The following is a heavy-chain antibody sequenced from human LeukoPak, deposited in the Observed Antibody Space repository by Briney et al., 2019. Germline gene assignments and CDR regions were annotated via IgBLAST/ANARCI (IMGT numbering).Heavy chain of an antibody. CDR3: AKDTDDYDILTGYYWDHHFDY. CDR2: ISGSGGST. CDR1: GGSFSGYY. Sequence: ETLSLTCAVYGGSFSGYYWSWVRQAPGKVLEWVSAISGSGGSTYYADSVKGRFTISRDNSKNTLYLQMNSLRAEDTAVYYCAKDTDDYDILTGYYWDHHFDYWGQGTLVTVSS. V-gene: IGHV3-23*01. J-gene: IGHJ4*02. D-gene: IGHD3-9*01.